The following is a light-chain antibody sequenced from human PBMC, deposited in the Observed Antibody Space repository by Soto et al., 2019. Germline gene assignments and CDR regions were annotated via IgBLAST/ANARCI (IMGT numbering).Light chain of an antibody. CDR3: CSYAGSWA. CDR2: DVS. Sequence: QSALTQPRSVSGSPGQSVTISCTGTSSDVGGYNYDSWYQQHPGKAPKLMIYDVSKRPSGVPDRFSGSKSGNTASLTISGLQAEDEADYYCCSYAGSWAFGTGTKLTVL. J-gene: IGLJ1*01. V-gene: IGLV2-11*01. CDR1: SSDVGGYNY.